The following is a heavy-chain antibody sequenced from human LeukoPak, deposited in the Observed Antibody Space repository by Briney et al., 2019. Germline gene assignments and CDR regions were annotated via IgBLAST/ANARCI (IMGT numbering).Heavy chain of an antibody. CDR2: ISDGGSIR. CDR3: AKSRGSGRSMPRGVNLDY. Sequence: PGGSLRLSCAASGFTFSDYAMSWVRQAPGKGLEWVSTISDGGSIRYYADSVKGRFTISRDNSKNTLFLQMSSLRAEDTALYYCAKSRGSGRSMPRGVNLDYWGQATLVTVSS. J-gene: IGHJ4*02. V-gene: IGHV3-23*01. D-gene: IGHD3-10*01. CDR1: GFTFSDYA.